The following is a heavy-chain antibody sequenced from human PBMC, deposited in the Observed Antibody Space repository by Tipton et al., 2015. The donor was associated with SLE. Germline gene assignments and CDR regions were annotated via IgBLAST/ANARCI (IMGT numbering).Heavy chain of an antibody. D-gene: IGHD2-15*01. Sequence: SLRLSCAASGFTVSSNYMSWVRQAPGKGLEWVSVIYGGGSTYYAESLKGRFTISRDNSKNTLYLQMNSLRAEDTAVYFCAREECSGGSCFDFWGQGTLVTVSS. CDR3: AREECSGGSCFDF. V-gene: IGHV3-53*05. CDR1: GFTVSSNY. J-gene: IGHJ4*02. CDR2: IYGGGST.